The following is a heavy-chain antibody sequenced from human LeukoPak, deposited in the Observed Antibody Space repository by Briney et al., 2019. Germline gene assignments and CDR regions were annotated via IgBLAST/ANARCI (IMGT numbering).Heavy chain of an antibody. D-gene: IGHD6-13*01. CDR2: ISGSGGST. J-gene: IGHJ4*02. CDR1: GFTFSSYA. Sequence: GGSLRLSCAASGFTFSSYAMSWVRQAPGKGLEWVSAISGSGGSTYYADSVKGRLTISRDNSKNTLYLQMNSLRAEDTAVYYCATGELAAADSFDYWGQGTLVTVSS. CDR3: ATGELAAADSFDY. V-gene: IGHV3-23*01.